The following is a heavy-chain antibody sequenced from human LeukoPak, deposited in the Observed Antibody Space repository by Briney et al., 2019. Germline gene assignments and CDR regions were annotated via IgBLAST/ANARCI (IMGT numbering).Heavy chain of an antibody. D-gene: IGHD1-26*01. Sequence: GESLRLSCAASGFTFSSYGMNWVRQAPGKGLEWVAVISYDGSNKYYADSVKGRFTISRDNSQNTLYLQMNSLRAEDTAVYYCAKDLNSGPRDIWGQGTMVTVSS. CDR2: ISYDGSNK. CDR1: GFTFSSYG. CDR3: AKDLNSGPRDI. J-gene: IGHJ3*02. V-gene: IGHV3-30*18.